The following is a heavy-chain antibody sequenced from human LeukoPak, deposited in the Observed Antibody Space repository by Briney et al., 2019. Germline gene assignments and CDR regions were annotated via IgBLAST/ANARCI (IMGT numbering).Heavy chain of an antibody. J-gene: IGHJ6*02. V-gene: IGHV3-66*02. Sequence: GGSLGLSCAASGFTVSSNYMSWVRQAPGKGLEWVSVIYSGGSTYYADSVKGRFTISRDNSKNTLYLQMNSLRAEDTAVYYCARVKLQYSSSSVYYYYGMDVWGQGTTVTVSS. CDR2: IYSGGST. CDR1: GFTVSSNY. D-gene: IGHD6-6*01. CDR3: ARVKLQYSSSSVYYYYGMDV.